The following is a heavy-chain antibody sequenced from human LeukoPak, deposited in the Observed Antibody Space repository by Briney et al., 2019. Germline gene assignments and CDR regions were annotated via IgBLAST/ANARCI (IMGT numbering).Heavy chain of an antibody. CDR2: IYSGGST. CDR1: GFTVSSNY. D-gene: IGHD6-19*01. Sequence: GGSLRLSCAASGFTVSSNYMSWVRQAPGKGLEWVSVIYSGGSTYYADSVKGRFTISRHNSKSTLYLQMNSLRAEDTAVYYCARDEIAVAGYYYYYGMDVWGQGTTVTVSS. J-gene: IGHJ6*02. V-gene: IGHV3-53*04. CDR3: ARDEIAVAGYYYYYGMDV.